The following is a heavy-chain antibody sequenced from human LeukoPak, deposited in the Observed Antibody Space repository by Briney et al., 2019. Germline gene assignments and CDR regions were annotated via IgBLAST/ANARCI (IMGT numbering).Heavy chain of an antibody. CDR2: LWYDESNK. CDR3: AKAGVPWGGMDV. J-gene: IGHJ6*02. V-gene: IGHV3-33*06. Sequence: GGSLRLSCAASGFTFRNYDMHWVRQAPGKGLEWVAVLWYDESNKFYADSVKGRFTISRDNSKNTLYLHMNSLRAEDTAVYYCAKAGVPWGGMDVWGQGTTVTVSS. CDR1: GFTFRNYD. D-gene: IGHD3-16*01.